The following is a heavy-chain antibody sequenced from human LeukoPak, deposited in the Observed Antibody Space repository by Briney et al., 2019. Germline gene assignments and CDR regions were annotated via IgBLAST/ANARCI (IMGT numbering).Heavy chain of an antibody. D-gene: IGHD3-10*01. V-gene: IGHV4-34*01. CDR2: INHSGST. Sequence: SETLSLTCAVYGGSFSGYCWSWIRQPPGKGLEWIGEINHSGSTNYNPSLKSRVTISVDTSKNQFSLKLSSVTAADTAVYYCARHPYYYYGSGSFINYYYYYMDVWGKGTSVTISS. CDR3: ARHPYYYYGSGSFINYYYYYMDV. CDR1: GGSFSGYC. J-gene: IGHJ6*03.